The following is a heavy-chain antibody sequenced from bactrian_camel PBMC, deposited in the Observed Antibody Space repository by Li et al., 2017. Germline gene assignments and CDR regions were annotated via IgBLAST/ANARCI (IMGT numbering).Heavy chain of an antibody. D-gene: IGHD6*01. J-gene: IGHJ6*01. CDR2: LDGDGTT. V-gene: IGHV3S53*01. CDR1: GYTLMPYC. CDR3: AADHGTSRSSCTVVAATQC. Sequence: HVQLVESGGGSVEPGGSLRLSCLASGYTLMPYCMAWFRQAPGEEREAVAYLDGDGTTTYADSVKGRFTISVDNDKNTLYLQMNSLKPEDTGMYYCAADHGTSRSSCTVVAATQCWGQGTQVTVSS.